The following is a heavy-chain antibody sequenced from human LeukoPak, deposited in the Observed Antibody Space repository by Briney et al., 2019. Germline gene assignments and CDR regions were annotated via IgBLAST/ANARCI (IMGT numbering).Heavy chain of an antibody. Sequence: GGSLRLSCAASGFTFNNYAMSWVRQAPGKGLEWVSTVSGSGAIAYYTDSDKGRFTISRDNSKNTLYLQMNSLRPEDTAVYYCARGPFTMVRGLNRGHYFDYWGQGTLVTVSS. J-gene: IGHJ4*02. CDR1: GFTFNNYA. D-gene: IGHD3-10*01. CDR3: ARGPFTMVRGLNRGHYFDY. V-gene: IGHV3-23*01. CDR2: VSGSGAIA.